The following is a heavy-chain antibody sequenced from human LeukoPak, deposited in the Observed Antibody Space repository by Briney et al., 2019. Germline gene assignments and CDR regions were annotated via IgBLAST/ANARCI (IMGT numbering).Heavy chain of an antibody. V-gene: IGHV1-18*01. Sequence: ASVKVSCKASGYTFTSYGISWVRQAPGQGLEWMGWISAYNGNTNYAQKLQGRVTMTTDTSTSTAYMELRSLRSEDTAVYYCARGREWELLPSFFDYWGQGTLVTVSS. CDR3: ARGREWELLPSFFDY. D-gene: IGHD1-26*01. CDR1: GYTFTSYG. J-gene: IGHJ4*02. CDR2: ISAYNGNT.